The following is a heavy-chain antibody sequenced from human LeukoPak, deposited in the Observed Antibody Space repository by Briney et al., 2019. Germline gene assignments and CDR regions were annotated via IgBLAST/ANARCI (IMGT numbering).Heavy chain of an antibody. V-gene: IGHV3-48*04. Sequence: GGSLRLSCAASGFTFSSYWMNWVRQAPGKGLEWISYISNSGTTIYYADSVKGRFTISRDNAKNSLYLQMNSLRAEDTAVYYCARHARVAGFDYWGLGTLVTVSS. D-gene: IGHD6-19*01. CDR1: GFTFSSYW. J-gene: IGHJ4*02. CDR2: ISNSGTTI. CDR3: ARHARVAGFDY.